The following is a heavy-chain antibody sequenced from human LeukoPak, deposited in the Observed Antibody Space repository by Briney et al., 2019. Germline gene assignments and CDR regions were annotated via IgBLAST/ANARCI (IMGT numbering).Heavy chain of an antibody. J-gene: IGHJ5*02. V-gene: IGHV1-2*02. CDR1: GYTFTGYY. CDR3: ARVAIRGYRHNWFDP. CDR2: INPNSGGT. Sequence: ASVKVSCKASGYTFTGYYMHWVRQAPGQGLEWMGWINPNSGGTNYAQKFQGRVTMTRDTSISTAYMELSRLRSDDTAVYYCARVAIRGYRHNWFDPWGQGTLVTVSS. D-gene: IGHD5-18*01.